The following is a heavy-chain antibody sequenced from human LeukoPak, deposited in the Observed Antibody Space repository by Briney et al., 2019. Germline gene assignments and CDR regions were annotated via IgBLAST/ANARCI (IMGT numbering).Heavy chain of an antibody. J-gene: IGHJ4*02. CDR2: ISSSSSTI. D-gene: IGHD4-17*01. Sequence: PGGSLRLSCAASGFTFSSYSMNWVRQAPGKGLEWVSYISSSSSTIYYADSVKGRFTISRDNAKNSLYLQMNSLRAEDTAVYYCARARDYGDYPPDYWGQGTLVTVSS. V-gene: IGHV3-48*04. CDR3: ARARDYGDYPPDY. CDR1: GFTFSSYS.